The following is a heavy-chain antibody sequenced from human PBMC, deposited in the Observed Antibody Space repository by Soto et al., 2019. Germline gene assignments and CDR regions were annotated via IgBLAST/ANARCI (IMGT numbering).Heavy chain of an antibody. CDR1: GFTFSSYW. CDR3: VRDHFGLGPY. V-gene: IGHV3-7*04. J-gene: IGHJ4*01. D-gene: IGHD3-16*01. Sequence: VGSLRLSCAASGFTFSSYWISWVRQAPGKGLEWVANIKEDGTQTYYVDSVKGRFTISRDNAKTSLFLQMNSLRVEDTAVYYCVRDHFGLGPYWGQGTVVTV. CDR2: IKEDGTQT.